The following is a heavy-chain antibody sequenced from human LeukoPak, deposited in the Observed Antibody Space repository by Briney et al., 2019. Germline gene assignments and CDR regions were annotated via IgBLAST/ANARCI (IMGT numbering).Heavy chain of an antibody. D-gene: IGHD3-22*01. CDR3: ARGPNSSGYYRFMDY. Sequence: PGRSLRLSCAASGFTFSSYAMHWVRQAPGKELEWVAVISYDGSNKYYADSVKGRFTISRDNSENTLYLQMNSLRAEDTAVYYCARGPNSSGYYRFMDYWGQGTLVTVSS. CDR2: ISYDGSNK. J-gene: IGHJ4*02. V-gene: IGHV3-30*04. CDR1: GFTFSSYA.